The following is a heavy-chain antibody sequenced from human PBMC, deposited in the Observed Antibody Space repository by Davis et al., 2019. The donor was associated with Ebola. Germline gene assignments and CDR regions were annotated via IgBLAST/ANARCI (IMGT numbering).Heavy chain of an antibody. Sequence: SETLSLTCAVYGGSFSGYYWSWIRQPPGKGLEWIGEINHSGISKYSPSLKSRVTVSVDTSKNQFSPRLTSVTAADTAVYYCARGGTNGDPAVYWGQGSLVTVSS. V-gene: IGHV4-34*01. J-gene: IGHJ4*02. CDR3: ARGGTNGDPAVY. CDR1: GGSFSGYY. CDR2: INHSGIS. D-gene: IGHD4-17*01.